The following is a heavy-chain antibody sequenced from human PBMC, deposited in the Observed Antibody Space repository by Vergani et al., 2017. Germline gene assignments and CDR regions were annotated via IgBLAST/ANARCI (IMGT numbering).Heavy chain of an antibody. Sequence: QVQLVESGGGVVQPGRSLRLSCAASGFTFSSYAMHWVRQAPGKGLEWVAVISYDGSNKYYADSVKCRFTISRDNSKNTLYLQMNSLRAEDTAVYYCARDFGVVIRDDAFDIWGQGTMVTVSS. CDR2: ISYDGSNK. CDR3: ARDFGVVIRDDAFDI. J-gene: IGHJ3*02. CDR1: GFTFSSYA. D-gene: IGHD3-3*01. V-gene: IGHV3-30*01.